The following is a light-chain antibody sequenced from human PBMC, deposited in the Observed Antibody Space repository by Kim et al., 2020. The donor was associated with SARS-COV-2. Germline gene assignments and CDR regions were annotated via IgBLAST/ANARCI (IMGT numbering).Light chain of an antibody. CDR2: YDS. J-gene: IGLJ3*02. CDR1: NIGSKS. V-gene: IGLV3-21*04. Sequence: VAPGRTARIPCGGNNIGSKSVHWYQQKPGQAPVLVIYYDSDRPSGIPERFSGSNSGNTATLTISRVEAGDEADYYCQVWDSSSDHSWVFGGGTKLTVL. CDR3: QVWDSSSDHSWV.